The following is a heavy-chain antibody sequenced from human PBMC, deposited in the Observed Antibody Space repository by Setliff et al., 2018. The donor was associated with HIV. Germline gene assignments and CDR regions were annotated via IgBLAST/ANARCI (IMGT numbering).Heavy chain of an antibody. J-gene: IGHJ3*02. CDR1: GGSISSGSYY. Sequence: PSETLSLTCTVSGGSISSGSYYWSWIRQPAGKGLEWIGRIYTSGSTNYNPSLKSRVTISVDTSKNQFSLKLSSVTAADTAVYYCARQSDFWSGYYDGAFDIWGQGTMVTVSS. V-gene: IGHV4-61*02. D-gene: IGHD3-3*01. CDR2: IYTSGST. CDR3: ARQSDFWSGYYDGAFDI.